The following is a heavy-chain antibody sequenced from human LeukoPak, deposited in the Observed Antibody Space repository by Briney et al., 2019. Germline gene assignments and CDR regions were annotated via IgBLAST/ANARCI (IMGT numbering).Heavy chain of an antibody. V-gene: IGHV3-7*01. CDR1: GFTFSSYW. CDR2: IKQDGSEK. CDR3: AREPPRSIHDYVWGSYRSLYYFDY. D-gene: IGHD3-16*02. Sequence: PGGSLRLSCAASGFTFSSYWMSWVRQDPGKGLEWVANIKQDGSEKYYVESVKGRFTIYRDNAKNSLYLQMNSLRAEDTAVYYCAREPPRSIHDYVWGSYRSLYYFDYWGQGTLVTVSS. J-gene: IGHJ4*02.